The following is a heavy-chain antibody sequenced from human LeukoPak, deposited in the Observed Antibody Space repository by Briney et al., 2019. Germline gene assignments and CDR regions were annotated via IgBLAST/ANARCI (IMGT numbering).Heavy chain of an antibody. J-gene: IGHJ4*02. V-gene: IGHV3-48*04. CDR3: ARGYYYDTSGYGSIFDY. Sequence: GGSLRLSCAASGFTFSSYSMNWVRQAPGEGLEWVSYISSLSGTIYYADSLKGRFTISRDNAKTSLYLQMNSLRAEDTAVYYCARGYYYDTSGYGSIFDYWGQGTLVTVSS. CDR1: GFTFSSYS. CDR2: ISSLSGTI. D-gene: IGHD3-22*01.